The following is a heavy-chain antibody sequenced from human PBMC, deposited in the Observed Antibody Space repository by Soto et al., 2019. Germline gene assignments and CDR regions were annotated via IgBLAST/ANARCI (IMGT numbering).Heavy chain of an antibody. CDR2: ISHDGSNK. D-gene: IGHD6-19*01. Sequence: QVQLVESGGGVVQPGRSLRLSCAASGFTFSTYGMHWVRQAPGKGLEWVAVISHDGSNKYYVDSVKGRFTISRDNSKNTLYLQMSSLKPEDTAVYYCANGYRSGWYYFEYWGQGTLVTVSS. CDR3: ANGYRSGWYYFEY. V-gene: IGHV3-30*18. CDR1: GFTFSTYG. J-gene: IGHJ4*02.